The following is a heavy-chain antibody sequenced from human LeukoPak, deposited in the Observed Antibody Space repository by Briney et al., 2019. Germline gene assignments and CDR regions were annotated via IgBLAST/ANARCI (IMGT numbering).Heavy chain of an antibody. V-gene: IGHV3-11*01. D-gene: IGHD4-17*01. CDR1: GFTFSDHY. Sequence: GGSLRLSCAVSGFTFSDHYMAWIRQAPAKGLEWISYITDNGRNVYYADSVKSRFTISRDNSTNTLYLQMNSLRAEDAAVYYCAGISVLGSNCGDPEDCWGQGTLVTVSS. J-gene: IGHJ4*02. CDR2: ITDNGRNV. CDR3: AGISVLGSNCGDPEDC.